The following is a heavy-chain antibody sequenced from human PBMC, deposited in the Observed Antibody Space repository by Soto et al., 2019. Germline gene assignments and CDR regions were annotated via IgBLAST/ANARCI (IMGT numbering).Heavy chain of an antibody. J-gene: IGHJ6*02. CDR3: ARDRGSGSYYGNYYYYGMDV. D-gene: IGHD3-10*01. CDR2: IYSGGST. Sequence: GGSLRLSCAASGFNVSSNYMSWVRQAPGKGLEWVSVIYSGGSTYYADSVKGRFTISRDNSKNTLYLQMNSLRAEDTAVYYCARDRGSGSYYGNYYYYGMDVWGQGTTVTVSS. V-gene: IGHV3-53*01. CDR1: GFNVSSNY.